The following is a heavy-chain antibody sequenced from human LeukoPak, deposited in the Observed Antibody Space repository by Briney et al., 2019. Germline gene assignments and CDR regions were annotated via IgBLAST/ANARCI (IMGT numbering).Heavy chain of an antibody. J-gene: IGHJ6*02. Sequence: GGSLRLSCAASGFTFGAYTINWVRQAPGKGLEWVSCIFSRSESILYADSVKGRFTISRDNAKNSLYLQMNSLRAEDTAVYYCARDSYYYGSGSTPLRDYYYYGMDVWGQGTTVTVSS. CDR3: ARDSYYYGSGSTPLRDYYYYGMDV. CDR2: IFSRSESI. D-gene: IGHD3-10*01. V-gene: IGHV3-21*01. CDR1: GFTFGAYT.